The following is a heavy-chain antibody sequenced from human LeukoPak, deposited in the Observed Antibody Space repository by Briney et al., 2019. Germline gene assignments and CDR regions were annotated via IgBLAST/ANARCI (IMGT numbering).Heavy chain of an antibody. D-gene: IGHD5-18*01. CDR3: ARLRGYSYGYGDY. Sequence: GGSLRLSCAASGFTSRSYTMRWVRQAPGKGLEWVSSISSSTAYIYYADSLRGRFTISRDNAANSLFLQMDSLRAEDTAVYYCARLRGYSYGYGDYWGQGTLVTVSS. CDR2: ISSSTAYI. J-gene: IGHJ4*02. V-gene: IGHV3-21*01. CDR1: GFTSRSYT.